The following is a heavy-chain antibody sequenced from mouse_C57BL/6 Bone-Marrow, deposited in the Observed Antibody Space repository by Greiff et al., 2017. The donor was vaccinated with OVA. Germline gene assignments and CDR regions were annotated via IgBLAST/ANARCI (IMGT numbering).Heavy chain of an antibody. CDR3: ARSIYYYGSSYYPVYAMDY. V-gene: IGHV2-6*01. J-gene: IGHJ4*01. D-gene: IGHD1-1*01. CDR1: GFSLTSYG. Sequence: VKVVESGPGLVAPSQSLSITCTVSGFSLTSYGVDWVRQSPGKGLEWLGVIWGVGSTNYNSALKSRLSISKDNSKSQVFLKMNSLQTDDTAMYYCARSIYYYGSSYYPVYAMDYWGQGTSVTVSS. CDR2: IWGVGST.